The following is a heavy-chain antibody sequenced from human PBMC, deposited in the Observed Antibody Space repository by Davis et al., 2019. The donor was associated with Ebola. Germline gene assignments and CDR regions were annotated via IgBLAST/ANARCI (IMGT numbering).Heavy chain of an antibody. CDR1: GGTFSSYA. Sequence: SVKVSCKASGGTFSSYAISWVRQAPGQGLEWMGGIIPIFGTANYAQKFQGRVTITADKSTSTAYMELSSLRSEDTAVYYCARVFEYRDSSGYWDYYYYGMDVWGQGTTVTVSS. J-gene: IGHJ6*02. D-gene: IGHD3-22*01. V-gene: IGHV1-69*06. CDR2: IIPIFGTA. CDR3: ARVFEYRDSSGYWDYYYYGMDV.